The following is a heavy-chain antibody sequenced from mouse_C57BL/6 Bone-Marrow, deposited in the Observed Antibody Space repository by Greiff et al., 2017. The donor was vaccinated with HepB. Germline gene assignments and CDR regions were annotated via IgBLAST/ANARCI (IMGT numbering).Heavy chain of an antibody. V-gene: IGHV1-72*01. CDR2: IDPNSGGT. J-gene: IGHJ4*01. Sequence: QVQLKQPGAELVKPGASVKLSCKASGYTFTSYWMHWVKQRPGRGLEWIGRIDPNSGGTKYNEKFKSKATLTVDKPSSTAYMQLSSLTSEDSAVYYCARWGNHPFYAMDYWGQGTSVTVSS. CDR3: ARWGNHPFYAMDY. CDR1: GYTFTSYW. D-gene: IGHD2-1*01.